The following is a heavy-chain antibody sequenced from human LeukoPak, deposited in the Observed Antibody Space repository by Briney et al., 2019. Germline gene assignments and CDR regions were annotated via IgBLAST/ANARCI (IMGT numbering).Heavy chain of an antibody. CDR2: IYYSGST. V-gene: IGHV4-39*07. CDR3: ARAGAGWELRWKTSYGMDV. J-gene: IGHJ6*02. CDR1: GGSISSGGYY. D-gene: IGHD1-26*01. Sequence: SQTLSLTCTVSGGSISSGGYYWGWIRQPPGKGLEWIGSIYYSGSTYYNPSLKSRVTISVDTSKNQFSLKLSSVTAADTAVYYCARAGAGWELRWKTSYGMDVWGQGTTVTVSS.